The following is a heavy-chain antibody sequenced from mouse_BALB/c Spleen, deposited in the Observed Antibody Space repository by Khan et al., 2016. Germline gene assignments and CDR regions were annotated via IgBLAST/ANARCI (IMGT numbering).Heavy chain of an antibody. D-gene: IGHD1-2*01. CDR2: IDPANGNT. J-gene: IGHJ4*01. CDR3: ARSTTATDYYAMDY. Sequence: VQLQQSGAELVKPGASVKLSCTASGFNIKDTYMHWVKQRPEQGLEWIGRIDPANGNTKYDPKFQGKATITADTSSHTAYLQLSSLTSEDTAVYYCARSTTATDYYAMDYWGQGTSVTVSS. V-gene: IGHV14-3*02. CDR1: GFNIKDTY.